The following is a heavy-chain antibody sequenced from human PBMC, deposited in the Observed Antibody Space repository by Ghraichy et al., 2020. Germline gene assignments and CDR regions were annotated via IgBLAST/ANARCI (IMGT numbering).Heavy chain of an antibody. D-gene: IGHD6-13*01. V-gene: IGHV1-24*01. CDR1: GYTLTELS. CDR3: ATVRYSRSLVGFDY. J-gene: IGHJ4*02. CDR2: FDPEDGET. Sequence: ASVKVSCKVSGYTLTELSMHWVRQAPGKGLEWMGGFDPEDGETIYAQKFQGRVTMTEDTSTDTAYMELSSLRSEDTAVYYCATVRYSRSLVGFDYWGQGTLVTVSS.